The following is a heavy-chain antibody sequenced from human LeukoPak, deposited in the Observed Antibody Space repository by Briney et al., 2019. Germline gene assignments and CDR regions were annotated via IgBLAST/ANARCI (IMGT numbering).Heavy chain of an antibody. CDR2: IIPILGIA. J-gene: IGHJ5*02. Sequence: SVKVSCKASGGTFSSYAISWVRQAPGQGLEWMGRIIPILGIANYAQKFQGRVTITADKSTSTAYMELSSLRSDGAAVYYCARGVDGGNSDWFDTWGQGTLVTVSS. V-gene: IGHV1-69*04. CDR3: ARGVDGGNSDWFDT. CDR1: GGTFSSYA. D-gene: IGHD2-21*02.